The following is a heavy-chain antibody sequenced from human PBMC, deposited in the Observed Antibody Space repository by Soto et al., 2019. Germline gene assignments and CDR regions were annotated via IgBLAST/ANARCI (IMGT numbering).Heavy chain of an antibody. CDR1: GFTFSDYY. CDR2: ISGSSSYT. CDR3: ARVRQRALDY. V-gene: IGHV3-11*05. J-gene: IGHJ4*02. Sequence: QVQLVESGGGLVKPGGSLRLSCAASGFTFSDYYMSWIRQAPGKGLEWVSYISGSSSYTNYADSVKGRFTISRANAKNSLYLQMNSLRDEDTALYYCARVRQRALDYWGQGTLVAVSS. D-gene: IGHD6-25*01.